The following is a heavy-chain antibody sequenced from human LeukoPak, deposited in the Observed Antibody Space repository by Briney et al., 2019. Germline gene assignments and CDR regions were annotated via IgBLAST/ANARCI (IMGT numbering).Heavy chain of an antibody. V-gene: IGHV4-39*01. CDR3: ASPSLVVRAAFDY. CDR2: IYYSGST. CDR1: GGSISSSSYY. J-gene: IGHJ4*02. Sequence: SETLSLTCTVSGGSISSSSYYWGWIRQPPGKGLEWIGSIYYSGSTYYNPSLKSRVTISVDTSKNQFSLKLSSVTAADTAVYYCASPSLVVRAAFDYWGQGTLVTVSS. D-gene: IGHD2-2*01.